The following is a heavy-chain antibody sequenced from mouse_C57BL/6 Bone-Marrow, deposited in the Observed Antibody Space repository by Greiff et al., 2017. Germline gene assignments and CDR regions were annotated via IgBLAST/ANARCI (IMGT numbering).Heavy chain of an antibody. D-gene: IGHD5-1*01. CDR2: FYTYNDDT. V-gene: IGHV1-47*01. J-gene: IGHJ2*01. CDR3: ARSSTFFYYFDY. CDR1: GYTFTTYP. Sequence: VQLQQSGAELVKPGASVKMSCKASGYTFTTYPIEWMKQNHGKSLEWIGNFYTYNDDTKYNEKFKGKATLTVEKSSSTVYLELSRLTSDDTSVYYCARSSTFFYYFDYWGQGTTLTVAS.